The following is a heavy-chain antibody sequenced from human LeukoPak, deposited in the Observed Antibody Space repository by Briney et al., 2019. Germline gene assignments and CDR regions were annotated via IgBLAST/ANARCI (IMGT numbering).Heavy chain of an antibody. J-gene: IGHJ4*02. CDR1: GYSFTSKW. D-gene: IGHD6-19*01. V-gene: IGHV5-51*01. CDR3: ARRYRGGWD. CDR2: IYPGDSDT. Sequence: AGESLKISCKASGYSFTSKWIGWVRQMPGKGLEWMGIIYPGDSDTTYSPSFQGQVIMSADKSISTAYVQWSSLKASDTAMYYCARRYRGGWDWGQGTLVTVSS.